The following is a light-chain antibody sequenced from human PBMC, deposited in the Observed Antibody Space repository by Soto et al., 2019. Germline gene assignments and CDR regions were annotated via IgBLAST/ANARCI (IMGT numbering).Light chain of an antibody. CDR1: QGIGKW. CDR2: AAS. J-gene: IGKJ4*01. Sequence: DIQMTQSPSSVSASVGDRVTITCRASQGIGKWLAWYQQKPGTAPKLLIYAASTLQSGVPSRFSGSGSGTDFTLTISTLQSEDFATSYCQQGNSFPLTFGGGTKVEIK. V-gene: IGKV1D-12*01. CDR3: QQGNSFPLT.